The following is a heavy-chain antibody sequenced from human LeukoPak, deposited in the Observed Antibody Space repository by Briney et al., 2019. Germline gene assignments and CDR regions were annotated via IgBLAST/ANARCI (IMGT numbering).Heavy chain of an antibody. V-gene: IGHV4-59*08. CDR2: IYYSGST. D-gene: IGHD3-22*01. J-gene: IGHJ4*02. CDR1: GGSISSHY. Sequence: SETLSLTCTVSGGSISSHYWSWIRQPPGKGLEWIGYIYYSGSTNYNPSLKSRVTISVDTSKNQFSLKLSSVTAADTAVYYCARSYDSSGFDYWGQGTLVTVSS. CDR3: ARSYDSSGFDY.